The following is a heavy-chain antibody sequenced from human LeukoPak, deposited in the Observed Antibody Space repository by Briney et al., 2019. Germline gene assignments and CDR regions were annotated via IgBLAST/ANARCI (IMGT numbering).Heavy chain of an antibody. CDR1: GFTFTNYA. CDR3: AKTLTPDYDILTGYPYYFDY. J-gene: IGHJ4*02. Sequence: AGGFLRLSCAASGFTFTNYAMSWVRQGPGKGLEWVSAISGSGGSSYYADSVKGRFTLSRDNSKNTLYLQMNSLRAEDTAIYYCAKTLTPDYDILTGYPYYFDYWGQGTLVTVSS. CDR2: ISGSGGSS. D-gene: IGHD3-9*01. V-gene: IGHV3-23*01.